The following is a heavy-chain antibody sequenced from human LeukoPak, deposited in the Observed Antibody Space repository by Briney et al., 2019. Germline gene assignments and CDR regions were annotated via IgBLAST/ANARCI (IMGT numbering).Heavy chain of an antibody. V-gene: IGHV3-23*01. Sequence: GGSLRLSCVGSGFTFGDYAMSWVRQAPGKGLEWVSAISGTSKSNSPWYADSVRGRSTISRDNSKNTVYLQMESLRAEDTAVYFCARDRVYPRDQLDYWGQGTLVTVSS. CDR2: ISGTSKSNSP. CDR1: GFTFGDYA. CDR3: ARDRVYPRDQLDY. D-gene: IGHD5/OR15-5a*01. J-gene: IGHJ4*02.